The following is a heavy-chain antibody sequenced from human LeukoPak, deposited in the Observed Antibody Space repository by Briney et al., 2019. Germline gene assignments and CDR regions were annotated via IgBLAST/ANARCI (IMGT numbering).Heavy chain of an antibody. Sequence: PSQTLSLTCTVSGGSISSGGYYWRWIRQHPGKGLEWIGYIYYSGSTYYNPSLKSRVTISVDTSKNQFSLKLSSVTAADTAVYYCARDALPPSGYYYYGMDVWGQGTTVTVSS. V-gene: IGHV4-31*03. CDR2: IYYSGST. CDR3: ARDALPPSGYYYYGMDV. J-gene: IGHJ6*02. D-gene: IGHD7-27*01. CDR1: GGSISSGGYY.